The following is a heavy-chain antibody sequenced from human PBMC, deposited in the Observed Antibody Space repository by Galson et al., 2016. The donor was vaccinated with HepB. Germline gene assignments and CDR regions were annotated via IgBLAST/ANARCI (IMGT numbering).Heavy chain of an antibody. CDR2: ISGRDGTT. V-gene: IGHV3-23*01. CDR1: GFTFSSYA. Sequence: SLRLSCAASGFTFSSYAMSWFRQAPGKGLEWVSAISGRDGTTQYADSVKGRFIISRDNSKNTLYLEMNSLRAEDTAVYYCTMISWSTSSGFGFWGQGTRVTVSS. D-gene: IGHD3-22*01. J-gene: IGHJ4*02. CDR3: TMISWSTSSGFGF.